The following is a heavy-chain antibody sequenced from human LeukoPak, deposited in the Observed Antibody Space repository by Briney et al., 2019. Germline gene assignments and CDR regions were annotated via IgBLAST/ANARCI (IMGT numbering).Heavy chain of an antibody. CDR2: IYYSGTT. CDR3: ARDYYGSSGAPFFDY. D-gene: IGHD3-22*01. CDR1: GGSITNDSYF. J-gene: IGHJ4*02. V-gene: IGHV4-39*07. Sequence: SETLSLTCTVSGGSITNDSYFWGWIRQSPGKGLEWIGSIYYSGTTYYNPSLQGRVTISVDTSKNQFSLKLSSVTAADTAVYYCARDYYGSSGAPFFDYWGQGTLVTVSS.